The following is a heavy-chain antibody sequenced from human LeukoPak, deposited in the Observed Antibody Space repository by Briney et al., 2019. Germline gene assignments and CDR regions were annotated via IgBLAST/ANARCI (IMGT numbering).Heavy chain of an antibody. CDR2: ISSSSTI. CDR3: ARHFWSGYPNYFDY. V-gene: IGHV3-48*02. CDR1: GFTFSSYS. Sequence: GGSLRLSCAASGFTFSSYSMNWVRQAPGKGLEWVSYISSSSTIYYADSVKGRFTISRDNAKNSLYLQMNSLRDEDTAVYYCARHFWSGYPNYFDYWGQGTLVTVSS. D-gene: IGHD3-3*01. J-gene: IGHJ4*02.